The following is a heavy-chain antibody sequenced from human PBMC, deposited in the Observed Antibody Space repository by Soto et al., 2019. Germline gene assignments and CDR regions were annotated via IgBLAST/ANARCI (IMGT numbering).Heavy chain of an antibody. D-gene: IGHD6-19*01. V-gene: IGHV1-18*01. Sequence: QDQLVQSGAEVKKPGASVTVSCKASGYSFTNYGITWVRQAPGQGLEWMGWISGFNGNTYYAQKLQGRVTMTTDASTSTAYMELRSLRSDDTAVYYCARDRGVAPPVAGNTHYYYYMDVWGKGTTVTVSS. J-gene: IGHJ6*03. CDR2: ISGFNGNT. CDR1: GYSFTNYG. CDR3: ARDRGVAPPVAGNTHYYYYMDV.